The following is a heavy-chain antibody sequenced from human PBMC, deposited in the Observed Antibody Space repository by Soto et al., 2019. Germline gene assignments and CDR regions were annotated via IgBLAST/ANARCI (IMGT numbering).Heavy chain of an antibody. CDR3: ARALRHIVVVTAVGAFDI. J-gene: IGHJ3*02. CDR2: INHSGST. V-gene: IGHV4-34*01. Sequence: SETLSLTCAVYGGSFSGYYWSCIRQPTGKGLEWIGEINHSGSTNYNPSLKSRVTISVDTSKNQFSLKLSSVTAADTAVYYCARALRHIVVVTAVGAFDIWGQGTIVTVSS. D-gene: IGHD2-21*02. CDR1: GGSFSGYY.